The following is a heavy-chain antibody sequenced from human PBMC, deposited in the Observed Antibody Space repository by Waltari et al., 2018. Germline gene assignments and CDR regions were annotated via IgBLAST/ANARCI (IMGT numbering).Heavy chain of an antibody. CDR3: ARGGITIFGVVIPYYYYGMDV. CDR2: INHSGST. J-gene: IGHJ6*02. Sequence: QVQLQQWGAGLLTPSETLSLTCAVYGGSFSGYYWSWIRQPPGKGLEWIGEINHSGSTNYNPSLKSRVTISVDTSKNQFSLKLSSVTAADTAVYYCARGGITIFGVVIPYYYYGMDVWGQGTTVTVSS. CDR1: GGSFSGYY. V-gene: IGHV4-34*01. D-gene: IGHD3-3*01.